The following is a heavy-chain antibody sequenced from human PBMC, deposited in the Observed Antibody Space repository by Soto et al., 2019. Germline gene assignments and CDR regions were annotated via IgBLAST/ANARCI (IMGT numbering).Heavy chain of an antibody. J-gene: IGHJ4*02. Sequence: SETLSLTCTVSGGSISSYYWSWIRQPPGKGLEWIGYIYYSGSTNYNPSLKSRVTISVDTSKNQFSLKLSSVTAADTAVYYCAITTYGDYAHWGQGTLVTVSS. CDR2: IYYSGST. CDR1: GGSISSYY. D-gene: IGHD4-17*01. V-gene: IGHV4-59*08. CDR3: AITTYGDYAH.